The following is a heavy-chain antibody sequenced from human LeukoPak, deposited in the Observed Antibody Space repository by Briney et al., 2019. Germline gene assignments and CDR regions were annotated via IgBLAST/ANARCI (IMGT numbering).Heavy chain of an antibody. J-gene: IGHJ6*02. V-gene: IGHV4-59*12. CDR1: GGSISSYY. CDR2: IYYSGST. CDR3: ARGSVAGYWYYGMDV. D-gene: IGHD6-19*01. Sequence: SETLSLTCTVSGGSISSYYWSWIRQPPGKGLEWIGYIYYSGSTYYNPSLKSRVTISVDTSKNQFSLKLSSVTAADTAVYYCARGSVAGYWYYGMDVWGQGTTVTVSS.